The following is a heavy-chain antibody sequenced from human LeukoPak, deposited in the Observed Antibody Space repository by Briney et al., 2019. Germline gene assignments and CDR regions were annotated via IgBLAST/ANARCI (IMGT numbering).Heavy chain of an antibody. CDR2: ISYDGSNK. CDR1: GFTFSSYG. Sequence: GGSLRLSCAASGFTFSSYGMHWVRQAPGKGLEGVAVISYDGSNKYYADSVKGRFTISRDNSKNTLYLQMNSLRAEDTAVYYCAKSEDSSGYLSAFDIWGQGTMVTVSS. V-gene: IGHV3-30*18. CDR3: AKSEDSSGYLSAFDI. D-gene: IGHD3-22*01. J-gene: IGHJ3*02.